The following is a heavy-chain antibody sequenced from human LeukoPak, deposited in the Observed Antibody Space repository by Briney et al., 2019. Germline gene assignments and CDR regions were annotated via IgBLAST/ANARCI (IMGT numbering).Heavy chain of an antibody. J-gene: IGHJ4*02. CDR1: GYTFTGYY. CDR3: ARDVLYYYDSSGYCFDY. D-gene: IGHD3-22*01. CDR2: INPNSGGT. V-gene: IGHV1-2*02. Sequence: ASVKVSCKASGYTFTGYYMHWVRQAPGQGLEWMEWINPNSGGTNYAQKFQGRVTMTRDTSISTAYMELSRLRSDDTAVYYCARDVLYYYDSSGYCFDYWGQGTLVTVSS.